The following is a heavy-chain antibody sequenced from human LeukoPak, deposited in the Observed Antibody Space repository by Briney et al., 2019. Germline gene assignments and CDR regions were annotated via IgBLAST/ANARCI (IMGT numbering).Heavy chain of an antibody. D-gene: IGHD3-22*01. CDR3: ARAYYDSSGYYYWPAY. V-gene: IGHV3-30-3*01. Sequence: PGGSLRLSCAASGFTFSSYAMHWVRQAPGKGLEWVAVISYDGSNKYYADSVKGRFTISRDNSKNTPYLQMNSLRAEDTAVYYCARAYYDSSGYYYWPAYWGQGTLVTVSS. CDR2: ISYDGSNK. J-gene: IGHJ4*02. CDR1: GFTFSSYA.